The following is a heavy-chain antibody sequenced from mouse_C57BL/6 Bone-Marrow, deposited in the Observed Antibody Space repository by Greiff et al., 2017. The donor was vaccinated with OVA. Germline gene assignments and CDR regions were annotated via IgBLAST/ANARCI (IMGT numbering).Heavy chain of an antibody. CDR2: IWTGGGT. CDR1: GFSLTSYA. J-gene: IGHJ4*01. D-gene: IGHD2-4*01. V-gene: IGHV2-9-1*01. Sequence: VQLQESGPGLVAPSQSLSITCTVSGFSLTSYAISWVRQPPGKGLEWLGVIWTGGGTNYNSALKSRLSISKDNSKSQVFLKRNSLQTDDTARYYCARNDDDDGYYAMDDWGKGTSVTVAS. CDR3: ARNDDDDGYYAMDD.